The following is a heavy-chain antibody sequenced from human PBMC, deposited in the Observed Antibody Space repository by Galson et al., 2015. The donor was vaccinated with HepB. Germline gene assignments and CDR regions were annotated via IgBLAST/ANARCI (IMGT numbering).Heavy chain of an antibody. D-gene: IGHD3-10*01. J-gene: IGHJ3*02. CDR1: GFTFSSYA. Sequence: SPRLSCAASGFTFSSYAMRWVRQAPGKGLEWVSAISGSGGSTYYADSVKGRFTISRDNSKNTLYLQMNSLRAEDTAVYYCANHGGFGELLLGSTLNAFDIWGQGTMVTVSS. V-gene: IGHV3-23*01. CDR3: ANHGGFGELLLGSTLNAFDI. CDR2: ISGSGGST.